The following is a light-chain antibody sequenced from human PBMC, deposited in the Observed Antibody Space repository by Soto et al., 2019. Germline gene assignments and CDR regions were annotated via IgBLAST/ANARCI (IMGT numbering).Light chain of an antibody. CDR1: QSVRSSY. CDR3: QLYSMAPLT. CDR2: GAS. J-gene: IGKJ1*01. V-gene: IGKV3-20*01. Sequence: EIVLTQSPGTQSLSPGERATLSCRASQSVRSSYLAWYQQKPGQAPRLLIYGASTRATGIPDRFSGGGSGTDFTLTISRLEPEDFAVYYCQLYSMAPLTFGQGTKVDIK.